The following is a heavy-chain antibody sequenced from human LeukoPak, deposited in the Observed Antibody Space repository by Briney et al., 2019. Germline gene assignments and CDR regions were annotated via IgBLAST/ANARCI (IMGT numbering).Heavy chain of an antibody. CDR3: ARRWAIGAFDI. V-gene: IGHV4-34*01. Sequence: TSETLSLTCAVYGGSFSGYYWSWIRQPPGKGLEWIGEINHSGSTNYNPSLKSRVTISVDTSKNQFSLKLSSVTAADTAVYYCARRWAIGAFDIWGQGTMVTVSS. CDR1: GGSFSGYY. D-gene: IGHD5-24*01. CDR2: INHSGST. J-gene: IGHJ3*02.